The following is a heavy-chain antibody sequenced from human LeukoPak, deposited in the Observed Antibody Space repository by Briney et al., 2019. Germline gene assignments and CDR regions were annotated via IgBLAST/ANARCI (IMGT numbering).Heavy chain of an antibody. J-gene: IGHJ4*02. Sequence: PSETLSLTCAVYGGSFSGYYWSWIRQPPGKGLEWIGHIFYTGSTSYNPSLMSRVDISVDTSKNQFSLRLSSVTAADTAVYYCARETAASGTFDDWGQGTLVTVSS. D-gene: IGHD6-13*01. CDR1: GGSFSGYY. V-gene: IGHV4-34*09. CDR2: IFYTGST. CDR3: ARETAASGTFDD.